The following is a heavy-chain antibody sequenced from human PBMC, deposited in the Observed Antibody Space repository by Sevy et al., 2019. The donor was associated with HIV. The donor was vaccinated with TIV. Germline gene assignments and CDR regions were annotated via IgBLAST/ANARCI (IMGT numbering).Heavy chain of an antibody. CDR1: GGSVSSYF. D-gene: IGHD6-13*01. V-gene: IGHV4-59*02. CDR2: IYYSGST. J-gene: IGHJ6*02. Sequence: SETLSLTCTVSGGSVSSYFWSWIRQPPGKGLEWIGYIYYSGSTDHNPSLKSRVTISLDTSKNQSSLKLSSVTAADTAVYYCARESPYIAAAGKYYYYNGMDVWGQGTTVTVSS. CDR3: ARESPYIAAAGKYYYYNGMDV.